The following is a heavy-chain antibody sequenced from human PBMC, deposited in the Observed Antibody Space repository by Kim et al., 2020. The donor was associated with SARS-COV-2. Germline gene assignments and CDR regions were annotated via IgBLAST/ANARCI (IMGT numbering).Heavy chain of an antibody. J-gene: IGHJ6*02. CDR2: IYSGGST. D-gene: IGHD4-17*01. CDR1: GFTVSSNY. V-gene: IGHV3-66*04. CDR3: ARRSNYGDYADYYYGMDV. Sequence: WGSLRLSCAASGFTVSSNYMSWVRQAPGKGLEWVSVIYSGGSTYYADSVKGRFTISRDNSKNTLYLQMNSLRAEDTAVYYCARRSNYGDYADYYYGMDVWGQGTTVTVSS.